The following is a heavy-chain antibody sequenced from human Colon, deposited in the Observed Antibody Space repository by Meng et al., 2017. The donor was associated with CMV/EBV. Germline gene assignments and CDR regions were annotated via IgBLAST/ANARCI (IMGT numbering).Heavy chain of an antibody. CDR3: AKGGMGPTVFDY. CDR2: ISGSGASL. V-gene: IGHV3-23*01. J-gene: IGHJ4*02. Sequence: GESLKISCAASGFTFSNYEFNWVRQAPGKGLEWVSSISGSGASLYYSESMKGRFTISRDNSKNTLYLQMNSLRVEDTAVYYCAKGGMGPTVFDYWGQGSLVTVSS. CDR1: GFTFSNYE. D-gene: IGHD1-26*01.